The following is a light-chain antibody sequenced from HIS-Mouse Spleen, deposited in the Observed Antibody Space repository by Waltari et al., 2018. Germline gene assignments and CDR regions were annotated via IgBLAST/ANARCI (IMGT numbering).Light chain of an antibody. Sequence: DIVMTQSPDSLAVSLGERATINCKSSQSVLYSSNNKNYLAWYQQKPGQPPKPPIYWASTRESGVPDRFSGSGSGTDFTLTISSLQAEDVAVYYCQQYYTTPYTFGQGTKLEIK. J-gene: IGKJ2*01. CDR1: QSVLYSSNNKNY. V-gene: IGKV4-1*01. CDR2: WAS. CDR3: QQYYTTPYT.